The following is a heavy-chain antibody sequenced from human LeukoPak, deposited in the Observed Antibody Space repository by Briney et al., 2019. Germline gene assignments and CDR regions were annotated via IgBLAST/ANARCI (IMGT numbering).Heavy chain of an antibody. CDR2: ISRRGKHK. D-gene: IGHD6-19*01. J-gene: IGHJ5*02. V-gene: IGHV3-48*03. Sequence: GGTLRLLHAASVFIYRRQELHWARDAPGKAREEGSYISRRGKHKYYTDAAKGRFTIPRDNPTNSLYLQMNSQRAEDTAVYYCAREGGEQWLANWFDPSGQGTLVTVSS. CDR1: VFIYRRQE. CDR3: AREGGEQWLANWFDP.